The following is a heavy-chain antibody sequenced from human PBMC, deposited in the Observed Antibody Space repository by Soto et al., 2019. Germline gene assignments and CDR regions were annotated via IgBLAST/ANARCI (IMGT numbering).Heavy chain of an antibody. CDR1: GGTFSSYT. D-gene: IGHD3-22*01. V-gene: IGHV1-69*02. J-gene: IGHJ4*02. CDR2: IIPILGIE. CDR3: ASYYYDSSGYYYSGFDY. Sequence: QVQLVQSGAEVKKPGSSVKVSCKASGGTFSSYTISWVRQAPGQGLEWMGRIIPILGIENYAQKFQGRVTITADKSTRTAYMELSSLRSEDTAEYYCASYYYDSSGYYYSGFDYWGQGTLGTVSS.